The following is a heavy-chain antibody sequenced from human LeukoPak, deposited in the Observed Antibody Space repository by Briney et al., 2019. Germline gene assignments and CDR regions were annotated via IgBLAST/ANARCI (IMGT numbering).Heavy chain of an antibody. Sequence: PETLSLTCTVSGGSVSSGSYYWSWIRQPPGKGLEWIGYIYYSGSTNYNPSLKSRVTISVDTSKNQFSLKLSSVTAADTAVYYCARAESGGYDRSYYYGMDVWGQGTTVTVSS. J-gene: IGHJ6*02. CDR2: IYYSGST. CDR1: GGSVSSGSYY. V-gene: IGHV4-61*01. CDR3: ARAESGGYDRSYYYGMDV. D-gene: IGHD5-12*01.